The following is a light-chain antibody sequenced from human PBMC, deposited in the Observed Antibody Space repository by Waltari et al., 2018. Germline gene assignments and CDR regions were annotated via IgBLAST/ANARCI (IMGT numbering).Light chain of an antibody. CDR1: SSDVGSHHR. CDR2: DVD. CDR3: CSYAGRYTWV. Sequence: QSALTQPRSVSGSPGQSVTISCTGASSDVGSHHRFSWYQQPPDTAPTLIIHDVDKRPSGVPDRFSGSKSGNTASLTISGLQGEDEADYYCCSYAGRYTWVFGGGTKLTVL. V-gene: IGLV2-11*01. J-gene: IGLJ3*02.